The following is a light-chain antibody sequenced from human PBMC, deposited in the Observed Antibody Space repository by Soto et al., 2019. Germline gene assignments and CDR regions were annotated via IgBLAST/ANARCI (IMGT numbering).Light chain of an antibody. CDR2: EVT. V-gene: IGLV2-8*01. CDR1: SSDVGAYNY. CDR3: SSFASSNTWM. J-gene: IGLJ3*02. Sequence: QSALTQPPSASGSPGQAVTISCTGTSSDVGAYNYVSWYQQHAGKAPKLVIYEVTKRPSGVPDRVSGSKSSNTAALTVSGRKAADEADYYFSSFASSNTWMFGVGTKLTVL.